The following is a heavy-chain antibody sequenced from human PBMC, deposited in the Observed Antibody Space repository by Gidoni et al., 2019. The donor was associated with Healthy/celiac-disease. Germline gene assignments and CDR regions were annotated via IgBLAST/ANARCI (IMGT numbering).Heavy chain of an antibody. CDR1: GSPFSSYS. Sequence: EVQLVESGGGLVKPGGSLRLSCAASGSPFSSYSMNWVRQAPGKGLEWVSSISSSSSYIYYADSVKGRFTISRDNAKNSLYLQMNSLRAEDTAVYYCARHPYYDYVWGSYRFDYWGQGTLVTVSS. D-gene: IGHD3-16*02. CDR3: ARHPYYDYVWGSYRFDY. CDR2: ISSSSSYI. J-gene: IGHJ4*02. V-gene: IGHV3-21*01.